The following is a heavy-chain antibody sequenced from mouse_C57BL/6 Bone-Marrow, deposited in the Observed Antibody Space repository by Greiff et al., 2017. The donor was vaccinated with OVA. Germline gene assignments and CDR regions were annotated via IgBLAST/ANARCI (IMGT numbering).Heavy chain of an antibody. D-gene: IGHD4-1*01. V-gene: IGHV1-58*01. CDR1: GYTFTSYC. Sequence: EVQLQQSGAELVKPGASVKMSCKTSGYTFTSYCMNWVKQRPGQGLEWIGYIYPGNGDSEYNEKFKGKATLTSNTSSSTAYMQLSSLTSEDSAVYFCARDEAGGGDYGGQGTAVTVSS. CDR3: ARDEAGGGDY. CDR2: IYPGNGDS. J-gene: IGHJ4*01.